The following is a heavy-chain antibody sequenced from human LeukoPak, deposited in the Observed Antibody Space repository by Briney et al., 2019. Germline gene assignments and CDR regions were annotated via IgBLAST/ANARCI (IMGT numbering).Heavy chain of an antibody. D-gene: IGHD3-10*01. CDR3: AKGSATGYFDY. V-gene: IGHV3-23*01. CDR1: GFTFSSYA. CDR2: ISVSVGST. J-gene: IGHJ4*02. Sequence: GGSLRLSCAASGFTFSSYAMSWVRQAPGKWLEWVSAISVSVGSTYYADSVKGRFTISRDNSKNTLYLQMNSLRAEDTAVYYCAKGSATGYFDYWGQGTLVTVSS.